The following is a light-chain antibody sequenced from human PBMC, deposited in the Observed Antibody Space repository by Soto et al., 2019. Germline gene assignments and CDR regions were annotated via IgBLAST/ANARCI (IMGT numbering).Light chain of an antibody. CDR3: QQYCNSPLFS. Sequence: EIVLTQSPGTLSLSPGERATLSCRASQSVSSSYLAWYQQKPGQAPRLLIYGASSRATGIPDRFSGSGSGTDLTLTISRLEPEDFAVYYCQQYCNSPLFSFGPGTKVDIK. CDR1: QSVSSSY. J-gene: IGKJ3*01. V-gene: IGKV3-20*01. CDR2: GAS.